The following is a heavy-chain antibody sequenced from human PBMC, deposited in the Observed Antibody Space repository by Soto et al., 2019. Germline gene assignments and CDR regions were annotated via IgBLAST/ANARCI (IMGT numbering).Heavy chain of an antibody. V-gene: IGHV1-8*01. J-gene: IGHJ6*02. D-gene: IGHD3-3*01. Sequence: QVQLVQSGAEVKKPGASVRVSCKASGYTFSGYDINWVRQATGQGLEWMGWVSPDSGSTGYAGIFQVRVTMAWDRPTTTAYMDRSSLTSEDSAVYYCARATELRYVEWSVYRGGNYAMDVWGQGTTVTVSS. CDR1: GYTFSGYD. CDR2: VSPDSGST. CDR3: ARATELRYVEWSVYRGGNYAMDV.